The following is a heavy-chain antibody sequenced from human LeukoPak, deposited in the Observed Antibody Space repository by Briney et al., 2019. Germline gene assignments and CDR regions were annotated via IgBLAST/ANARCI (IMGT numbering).Heavy chain of an antibody. D-gene: IGHD2-15*01. V-gene: IGHV1-18*01. CDR3: ARTRSGGSCSY. Sequence: ASVKVSCKASGYSFTTYGITRVRQAPGQGLEWMGWISGNNGVTKYAQKVQGRVTMTTDTSTSTAYMEVTSLTSGDTAVYYCARTRSGGSCSYWGQGTLVTVSA. J-gene: IGHJ4*02. CDR2: ISGNNGVT. CDR1: GYSFTTYG.